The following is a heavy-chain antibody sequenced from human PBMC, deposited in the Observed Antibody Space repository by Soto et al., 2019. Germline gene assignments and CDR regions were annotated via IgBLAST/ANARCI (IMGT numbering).Heavy chain of an antibody. J-gene: IGHJ5*02. Sequence: GASVKVSCKASGGTFSSYTISRVRQAPGQGFEWMGRIIPILGIANYAQKFQGRVTITADKSTSTAYMELSSLRSEDTAVYYCARSSAPGYSSGWYWFDPWGQGTLVTVSS. CDR1: GGTFSSYT. D-gene: IGHD6-19*01. CDR3: ARSSAPGYSSGWYWFDP. V-gene: IGHV1-69*02. CDR2: IIPILGIA.